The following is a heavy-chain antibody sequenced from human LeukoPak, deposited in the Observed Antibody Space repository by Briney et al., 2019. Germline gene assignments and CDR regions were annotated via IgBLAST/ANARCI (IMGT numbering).Heavy chain of an antibody. Sequence: SVKVSCKASGGTFSSYAISRVRQAPGQGLEWMGRIIPIFGTANYAQKFQGRVTITTDESTSTAYMELSSLRSEDTAVYYCARDQGIAAAGTIWGQGTLVTVSS. CDR1: GGTFSSYA. V-gene: IGHV1-69*05. J-gene: IGHJ4*02. CDR2: IIPIFGTA. CDR3: ARDQGIAAAGTI. D-gene: IGHD6-13*01.